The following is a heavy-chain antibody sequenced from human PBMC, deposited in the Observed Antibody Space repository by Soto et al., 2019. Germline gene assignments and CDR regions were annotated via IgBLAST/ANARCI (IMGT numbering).Heavy chain of an antibody. V-gene: IGHV3-15*01. J-gene: IGHJ5*02. CDR2: IKSKSDGATT. CDR3: TTGLTIFGVVIDP. CDR1: GFTFSNAL. Sequence: PGGSLRLSCVASGFTFSNALRTWVRQAPGKGLEWVGRIKSKSDGATTDYAAPVRGRFIISRDDSKNTLYLQMNSLKTEDTAVYYCTTGLTIFGVVIDPWGQGTLVTVFS. D-gene: IGHD3-3*01.